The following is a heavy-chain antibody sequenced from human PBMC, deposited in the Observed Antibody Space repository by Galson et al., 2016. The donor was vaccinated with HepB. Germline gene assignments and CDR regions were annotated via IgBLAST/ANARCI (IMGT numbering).Heavy chain of an antibody. J-gene: IGHJ4*02. CDR3: ARERRRYDYVWGSYRYTPFDY. CDR1: GFTFSSYS. Sequence: SLRLSCAASGFTFSSYSMNWVRQAPGKGLEWVSYISSSSSTIYYADSVKGRFTTSRDNAKNSLYLQMNSLRAEDTAVYYCARERRRYDYVWGSYRYTPFDYWGQGTLVTVSS. D-gene: IGHD3-16*02. CDR2: ISSSSSTI. V-gene: IGHV3-48*01.